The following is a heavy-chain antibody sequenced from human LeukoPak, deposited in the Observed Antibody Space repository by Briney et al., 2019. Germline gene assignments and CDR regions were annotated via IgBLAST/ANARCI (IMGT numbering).Heavy chain of an antibody. V-gene: IGHV1-24*01. J-gene: IGHJ4*02. Sequence: ASVKVSCKVSGYTLTELSMHWVRQAPGKRLEWMGGFYPEDGETIYAQKFQGRVTMTEDTSTDTAYMELSSLRSEDTAVYYCATVTYYYDSSGPKTYPFDYWGQGTLVTVSS. CDR2: FYPEDGET. CDR1: GYTLTELS. D-gene: IGHD3-22*01. CDR3: ATVTYYYDSSGPKTYPFDY.